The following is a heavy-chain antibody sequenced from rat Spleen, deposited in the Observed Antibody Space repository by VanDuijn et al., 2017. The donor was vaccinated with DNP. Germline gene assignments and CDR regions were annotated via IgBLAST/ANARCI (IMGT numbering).Heavy chain of an antibody. J-gene: IGHJ1*01. V-gene: IGHV5-25*01. Sequence: EVQLLESGGGLVQPGRSLKLSCAASGYTFSNYSMAWVRQAPKKGLEWVATLGSGGDRTYYPDSVKGRFTISRDNAESSLYLQMNSLKSEDTATYYCARHNNSCFDYWGPGTMVTVSS. D-gene: IGHD1-10*01. CDR2: LGSGGDRT. CDR3: ARHNNSCFDY. CDR1: GYTFSNYS.